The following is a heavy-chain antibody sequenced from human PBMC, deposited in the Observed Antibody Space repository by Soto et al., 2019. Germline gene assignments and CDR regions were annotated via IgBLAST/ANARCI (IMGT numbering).Heavy chain of an antibody. V-gene: IGHV3-23*01. D-gene: IGHD2-2*01. CDR2: ISNGGDET. CDR1: GFSFSNFG. CDR3: AKLPVTTAGF. Sequence: GGSLRLSCAASGFSFSNFGMSWVRQAPGKGLEWVSTISNGGDETFYVDSMKGRFTISRDNSRSTLYLQMNSLRVEDTAIYYCAKLPVTTAGFWGQGTLVTVSS. J-gene: IGHJ4*02.